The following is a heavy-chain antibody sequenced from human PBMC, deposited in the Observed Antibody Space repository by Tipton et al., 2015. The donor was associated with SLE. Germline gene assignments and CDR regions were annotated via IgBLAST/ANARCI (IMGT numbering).Heavy chain of an antibody. CDR1: GGSISSGDYY. CDR3: ARLGTEWAYVDV. CDR2: ISHFGST. J-gene: IGHJ6*04. V-gene: IGHV4-30-4*01. D-gene: IGHD1-14*01. Sequence: TLSLTCTVSGGSISSGDYYWSWIRQAPGKGLEWVGSISHFGSTDYSPSLKSRVTISLDTSKNQFSLKLSSVTAADTAVYYCARLGTEWAYVDVWGKGTTVTVSS.